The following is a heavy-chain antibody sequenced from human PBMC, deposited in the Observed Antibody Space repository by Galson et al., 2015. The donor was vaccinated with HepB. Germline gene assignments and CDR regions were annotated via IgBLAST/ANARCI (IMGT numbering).Heavy chain of an antibody. D-gene: IGHD5-18*01. CDR3: ARGGYSYGYGY. V-gene: IGHV1-69*13. J-gene: IGHJ4*02. CDR1: GGTFSSYA. Sequence: SVKVSCKASGGTFSSYAFSWVRQAPGQGLEWMGGIIPTFGTPTYAQKFQGRVTITADESTRTVYMELSSLRSEDTAVYYCARGGYSYGYGYWGQGTLVTVSS. CDR2: IIPTFGTP.